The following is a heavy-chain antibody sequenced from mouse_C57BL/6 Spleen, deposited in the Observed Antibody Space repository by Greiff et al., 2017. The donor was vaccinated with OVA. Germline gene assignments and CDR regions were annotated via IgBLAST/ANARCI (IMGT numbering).Heavy chain of an antibody. Sequence: EVQLQQSGAELVRPGASVKLSCTASGFNIKDYYMHWVKQRPEQGLEWIGRIDPEDGDTEYAPKFQGKATMTAVTSSNTAYLQLSSLTSEDTAVYYCTTGYGSSGGYFDVWGTGTTVTVSS. CDR2: IDPEDGDT. CDR1: GFNIKDYY. V-gene: IGHV14-1*01. D-gene: IGHD1-1*01. J-gene: IGHJ1*03. CDR3: TTGYGSSGGYFDV.